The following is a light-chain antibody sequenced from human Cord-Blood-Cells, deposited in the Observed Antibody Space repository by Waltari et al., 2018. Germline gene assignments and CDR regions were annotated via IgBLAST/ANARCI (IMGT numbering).Light chain of an antibody. CDR2: EVS. V-gene: IGLV2-14*01. J-gene: IGLJ3*02. Sequence: QSALTQPPSVSGSPGQSITISCTGTSSDVGGYNYVSWYQQHPGKAPQLMIYEVSNRPSGVSNRFSGSKSGNTASLTISGLQAEDEADYYCSSYTSSSTWVFGGGTKLTVL. CDR1: SSDVGGYNY. CDR3: SSYTSSSTWV.